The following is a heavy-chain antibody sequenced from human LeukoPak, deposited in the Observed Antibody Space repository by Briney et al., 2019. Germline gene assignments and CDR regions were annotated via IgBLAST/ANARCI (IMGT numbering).Heavy chain of an antibody. J-gene: IGHJ3*02. CDR3: ARDGDTAMVSFYDI. Sequence: GASVKVSCKASGGTFSSYAISWVRQAPGQGLEWMGGIIPMFGTPNYAQKFQGRVTITADESTNTAYMELSSLAYEDTAMYYCARDGDTAMVSFYDIWGQGTKVTVSS. V-gene: IGHV1-69*13. CDR2: IIPMFGTP. D-gene: IGHD5-18*01. CDR1: GGTFSSYA.